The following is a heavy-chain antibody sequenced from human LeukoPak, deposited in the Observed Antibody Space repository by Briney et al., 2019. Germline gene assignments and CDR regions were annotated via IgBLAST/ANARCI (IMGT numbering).Heavy chain of an antibody. V-gene: IGHV3-33*01. Sequence: PGGSLRLSCAASGFTFSTYGMHWVRRAPGKGLEWVTVIWHDGSHKDYADSVKGRFTISRDNSKNTLYLQMNDLRAEDTAVYFCVRGWGSNVYASALDVWGQGTMVTVSS. D-gene: IGHD3-16*01. CDR3: VRGWGSNVYASALDV. CDR2: IWHDGSHK. CDR1: GFTFSTYG. J-gene: IGHJ3*01.